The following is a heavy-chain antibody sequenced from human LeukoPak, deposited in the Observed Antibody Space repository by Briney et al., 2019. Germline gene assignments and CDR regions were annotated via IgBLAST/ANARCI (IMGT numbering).Heavy chain of an antibody. CDR1: GFTFDDYA. D-gene: IGHD3-22*01. V-gene: IGHV3-9*01. CDR3: AKDIEDYYDSSGYGIDY. CDR2: ISWNSGSI. Sequence: GGSLRLSCAASGFTFDDYAMHWVRQAPGKGLEWVSGISWNSGSIGYADSVKGRFTISRDNAKNSLYLQINSLRAEDTALYYCAKDIEDYYDSSGYGIDYWGQGTLVTVSS. J-gene: IGHJ4*02.